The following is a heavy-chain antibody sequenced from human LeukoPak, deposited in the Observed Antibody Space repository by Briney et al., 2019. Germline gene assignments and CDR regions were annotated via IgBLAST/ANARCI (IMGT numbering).Heavy chain of an antibody. D-gene: IGHD1-26*01. CDR1: GYSLSSGYY. J-gene: IGHJ4*02. CDR3: AREDGGSYYKFFDC. Sequence: SETLSLTCTVSGYSLSSGYYWGWLRQPPGEGLEWIGTIYPSESNYYNPSLKSRVTISLDTSKNQFSQKLSSVTAADTAVYYCAREDGGSYYKFFDCWGQGTLVTVSS. CDR2: IYPSESN. V-gene: IGHV4-38-2*02.